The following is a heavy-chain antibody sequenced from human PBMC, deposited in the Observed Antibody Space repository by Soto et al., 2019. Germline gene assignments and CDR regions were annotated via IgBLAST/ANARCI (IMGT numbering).Heavy chain of an antibody. Sequence: PGGSLRLSCAASGFTFSSYSMNWVRQAPGKGLEWVSSISSSSYIYYADSVKGRFTISRDNAKNSLYLQMNSLRAEDTAVYYCARDFQNHDRGVWGQGTTVTVSS. CDR3: ARDFQNHDRGV. V-gene: IGHV3-21*01. CDR1: GFTFSSYS. CDR2: ISSSSYI. D-gene: IGHD3-10*01. J-gene: IGHJ6*02.